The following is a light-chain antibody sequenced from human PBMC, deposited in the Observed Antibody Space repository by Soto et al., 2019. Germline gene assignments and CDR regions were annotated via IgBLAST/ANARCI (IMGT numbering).Light chain of an antibody. CDR3: LQDINYPWT. CDR2: KAS. CDR1: QTISSW. Sequence: DIQMTQSPSTLSGSEGDRVTIACRASQTISSWLAWYQQKPGKAPKLLIYKASTLKSGVPSRFSGSGSGTDFTLAISSLQPEDSATYYCLQDINYPWTFGQGTKVDIK. J-gene: IGKJ1*01. V-gene: IGKV1-5*03.